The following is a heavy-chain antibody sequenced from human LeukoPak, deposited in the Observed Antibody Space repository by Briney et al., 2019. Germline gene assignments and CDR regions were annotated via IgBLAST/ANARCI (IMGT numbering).Heavy chain of an antibody. V-gene: IGHV1-24*01. CDR1: GYTLTELS. Sequence: ASVKVSCKVSGYTLTELSMHWVRQAPGKGFEWMGGFDPEDGETIYAQKFQGRVTMTEDTSTDTAYMELSSLRSEGTAVYYCATAVRSNYYGSGGVDYWGQGTLVTVSS. D-gene: IGHD3-10*01. CDR2: FDPEDGET. CDR3: ATAVRSNYYGSGGVDY. J-gene: IGHJ4*02.